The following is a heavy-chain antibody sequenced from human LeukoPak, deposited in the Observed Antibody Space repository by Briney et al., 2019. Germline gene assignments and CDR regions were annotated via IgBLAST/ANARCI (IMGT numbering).Heavy chain of an antibody. CDR3: ARARPDIVLMVYAKSWFDP. CDR2: INPNSGGT. D-gene: IGHD2-8*01. CDR1: GYTFTGYY. Sequence: ASVKVSCKASGYTFTGYYMHWVRQAPGQGLEWMGWINPNSGGTNYAQKFQGRVTMTRDTSISTAYMELSRLRSDDTAVHYCARARPDIVLMVYAKSWFDPWGQGTLVTISS. J-gene: IGHJ5*02. V-gene: IGHV1-2*02.